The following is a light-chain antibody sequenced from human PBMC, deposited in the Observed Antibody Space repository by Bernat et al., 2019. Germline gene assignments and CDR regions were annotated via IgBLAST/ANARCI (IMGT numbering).Light chain of an antibody. V-gene: IGLV2-14*03. J-gene: IGLJ3*02. CDR3: SSYTSSSTLV. Sequence: QSALTQPASVSGSPGQSITISCTGTSSDVGGYDYVSWYQQHPGRAPKLMIYDVRHRPSGISNRFSGSKSGDTASLSISGLLAEDEADYYCSSYTSSSTLVFGGGTRLTVL. CDR2: DVR. CDR1: SSDVGGYDY.